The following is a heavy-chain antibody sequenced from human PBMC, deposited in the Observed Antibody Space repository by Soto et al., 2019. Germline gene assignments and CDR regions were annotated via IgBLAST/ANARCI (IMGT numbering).Heavy chain of an antibody. J-gene: IGHJ2*01. CDR3: ARGNSYGSFWYFDL. Sequence: QLPLVQSGAEVKNPGASVRVCCKASGFSFPTYGITWVRQAPGQGLEWMGWITASNGNTHYAQNLQGRVTMTTDTSTSTAYMELWRLSSDDTAVYYCARGNSYGSFWYFDLWGRGTLVTVSS. CDR2: ITASNGNT. V-gene: IGHV1-18*04. D-gene: IGHD5-18*01. CDR1: GFSFPTYG.